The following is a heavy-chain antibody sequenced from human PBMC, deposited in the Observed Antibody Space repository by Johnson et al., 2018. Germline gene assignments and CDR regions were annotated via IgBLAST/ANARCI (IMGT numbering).Heavy chain of an antibody. CDR2: IKQDGSEK. CDR1: GFTFSNYW. J-gene: IGHJ1*01. D-gene: IGHD3-22*01. Sequence: EVQLVETGGGVVQXGRSXRLXCAASGFTFSNYWMSWVRQAPGKGLEWVANIKQDGSEKYYVDSVKGRFTISRDNAKNSLYLQMNTLRAEDTAVYYCASRYYDSSGYFAYFQHWGQGTLVTVSS. V-gene: IGHV3-7*01. CDR3: ASRYYDSSGYFAYFQH.